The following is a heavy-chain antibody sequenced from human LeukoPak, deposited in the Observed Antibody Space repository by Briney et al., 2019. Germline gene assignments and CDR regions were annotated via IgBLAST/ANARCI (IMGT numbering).Heavy chain of an antibody. CDR2: IYYSGST. CDR3: ARGNDYSNFEESSYFDY. V-gene: IGHV4-39*07. J-gene: IGHJ4*02. D-gene: IGHD4-11*01. Sequence: SETLSLTCTVSGGSISSYYWGWIRQPPGKGLEWIGSIYYSGSTYYNPSLKSRVTISVDTSKNQFSLKLSSVTAADTAVYYCARGNDYSNFEESSYFDYWGQGTLVTVSS. CDR1: GGSISSYY.